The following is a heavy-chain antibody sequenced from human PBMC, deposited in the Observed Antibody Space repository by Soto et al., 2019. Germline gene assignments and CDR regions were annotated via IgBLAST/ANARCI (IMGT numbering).Heavy chain of an antibody. CDR2: IWYDGSNK. V-gene: IGHV3-33*01. CDR3: AVSGYCSGGSCYGGPGAFDI. Sequence: SGGSLRLSCAASGFTFSSYGMHWVRQAPGKGLEWVAVIWYDGSNKYYADSVKGRFTISRDNSKNTLYLQMNSLRAEDTAVYYCAVSGYCSGGSCYGGPGAFDIWGQGTMVTVPS. CDR1: GFTFSSYG. J-gene: IGHJ3*02. D-gene: IGHD2-15*01.